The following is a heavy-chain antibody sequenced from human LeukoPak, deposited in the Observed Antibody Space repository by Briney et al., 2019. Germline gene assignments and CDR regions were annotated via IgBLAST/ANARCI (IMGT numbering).Heavy chain of an antibody. Sequence: PGGSLRLSWAVSAFTFSDFDMNWVRPAQGKGLGWSSYIRGGASTIYCAVCVRARFTISSDNANNSLYRQGNSLRAEARAVYYGARDNSRLKDYWGQGTLVTVSS. J-gene: IGHJ4*02. CDR3: ARDNSRLKDY. D-gene: IGHD6-19*01. V-gene: IGHV3-48*03. CDR2: IRGGASTI. CDR1: AFTFSDFD.